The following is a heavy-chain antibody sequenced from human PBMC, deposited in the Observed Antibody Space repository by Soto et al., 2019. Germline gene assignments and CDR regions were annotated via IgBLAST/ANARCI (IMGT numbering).Heavy chain of an antibody. CDR1: GFTFSSYA. J-gene: IGHJ4*02. Sequence: EVQLLESGGGLVHPGGSLRLSCAASGFTFSSYAMSWVRQAPGKGLEWVSAISGSGGSTYYADSVKGRFTISRDNSKNTLYLQMNSLRAEDTAVYYCANHLGIVGATIFDYWGQGTLVTVSS. CDR2: ISGSGGST. V-gene: IGHV3-23*01. CDR3: ANHLGIVGATIFDY. D-gene: IGHD1-26*01.